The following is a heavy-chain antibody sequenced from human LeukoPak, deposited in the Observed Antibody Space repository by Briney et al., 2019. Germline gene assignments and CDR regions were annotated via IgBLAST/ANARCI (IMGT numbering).Heavy chain of an antibody. V-gene: IGHV4-59*01. CDR2: IYYSGST. J-gene: IGHJ4*02. Sequence: PSETLSLTCSVSGGSISSYHWSWIRQPPGKGLDSTGYIYYSGSTNYNPCLKNRVTISVDTSKNHFSLKLSSVTAADTAVYYCARAGQGDFWGGLRYFDYWGQGTLVTVSS. CDR3: ARAGQGDFWGGLRYFDY. D-gene: IGHD3-3*01. CDR1: GGSISSYH.